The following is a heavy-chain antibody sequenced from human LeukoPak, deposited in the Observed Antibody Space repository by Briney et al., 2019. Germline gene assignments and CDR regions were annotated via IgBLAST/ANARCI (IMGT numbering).Heavy chain of an antibody. V-gene: IGHV1-69*13. D-gene: IGHD4/OR15-4a*01. J-gene: IGHJ4*02. CDR2: IIPIFGTA. CDR1: GGTFSSYA. Sequence: SVKVSCKASGGTFSSYAISWVRQAPGQGLEWMGGIIPIFGTANYAQKFQGRVTITADESTSTAYMELNSLRAEDTALYYCARDQGAPGDYWGQGTLVTVPS. CDR3: ARDQGAPGDY.